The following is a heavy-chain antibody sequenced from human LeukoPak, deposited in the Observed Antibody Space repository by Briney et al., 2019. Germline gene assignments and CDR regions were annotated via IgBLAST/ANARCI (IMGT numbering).Heavy chain of an antibody. CDR1: GFTFISFG. CDR3: ARDRYYYGSGSYLDY. V-gene: IGHV3-30*03. D-gene: IGHD3-10*01. CDR2: ISFDGGDK. Sequence: PGGSLRLSCAASGFTFISFGMHWVRQAPGKGLQWVALISFDGGDKYYADSVKGRFTISRDNSKNTLYLQMNSLRAEDTAVYYCARDRYYYGSGSYLDYWGQGTLVTVSS. J-gene: IGHJ4*02.